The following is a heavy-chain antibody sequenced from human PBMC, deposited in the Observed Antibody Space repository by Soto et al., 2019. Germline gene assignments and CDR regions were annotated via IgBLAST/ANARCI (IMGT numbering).Heavy chain of an antibody. Sequence: ASVKVSCKASGYTFNGNHMHWVRQAPGQGLEWMGVISPNGYSASHAHNFQGRLTMTRDTSTSTVYMELSSLRSDDTAVYYCAGGTDCRSTGCYFDYWGQGTLVTVSS. CDR2: ISPNGYSA. CDR3: AGGTDCRSTGCYFDY. J-gene: IGHJ4*02. V-gene: IGHV1-46*02. D-gene: IGHD2-2*01. CDR1: GYTFNGNH.